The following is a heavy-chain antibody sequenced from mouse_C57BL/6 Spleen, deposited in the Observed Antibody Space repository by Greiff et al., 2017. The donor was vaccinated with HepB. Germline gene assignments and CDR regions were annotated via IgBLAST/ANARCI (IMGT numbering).Heavy chain of an antibody. D-gene: IGHD1-1*01. Sequence: QVQLQQSGAELVRPGASVTLSCKASGYTFTDYEMHWVKQTPVHGLEWIGAIDPETGGTAYNQKFKGKAILTADKSSSTAYLELRSLTSEDSAVYYCTKEGYYYGSSPFAYWGQGTLVTVSA. J-gene: IGHJ3*01. V-gene: IGHV1-15*01. CDR2: IDPETGGT. CDR1: GYTFTDYE. CDR3: TKEGYYYGSSPFAY.